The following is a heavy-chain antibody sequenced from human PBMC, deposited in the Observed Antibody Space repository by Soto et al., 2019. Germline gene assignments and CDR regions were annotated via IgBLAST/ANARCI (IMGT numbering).Heavy chain of an antibody. J-gene: IGHJ4*02. V-gene: IGHV3-30-3*01. CDR2: ISYDGSNK. CDR1: GFTFSSYA. CDR3: ARDLCRGGDGYNLRPYGFDY. Sequence: QVQLVESGGGVVQPGRSLRLSCAASGFTFSSYAMHWVRQAPGKGLEWVAVISYDGSNKYYADSVKGRFTISRDNSKNTLYLQMNSLRAEDTAVYYCARDLCRGGDGYNLRPYGFDYWGQGTLVTVSS. D-gene: IGHD5-12*01.